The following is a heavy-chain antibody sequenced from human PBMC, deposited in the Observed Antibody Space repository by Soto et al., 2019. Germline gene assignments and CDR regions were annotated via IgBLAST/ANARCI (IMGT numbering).Heavy chain of an antibody. CDR2: ISPTGEQR. J-gene: IGHJ6*02. Sequence: GGPLRLSCAASIFTFRNYGMSWVRQGPGKGLEWVSGISPTGEQRFYVDSVKGRFFISRDNSQNTLSLEMSNLRADDTAVYYCAKRYGSGSYRDFNSYYGMDIWGQGTSVTVSS. D-gene: IGHD3-10*01. V-gene: IGHV3-23*01. CDR1: IFTFRNYG. CDR3: AKRYGSGSYRDFNSYYGMDI.